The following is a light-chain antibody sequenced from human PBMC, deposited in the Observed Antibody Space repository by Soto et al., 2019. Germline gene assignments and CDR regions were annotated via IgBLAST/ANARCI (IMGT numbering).Light chain of an antibody. V-gene: IGLV2-23*02. CDR2: EVN. CDR1: RSDVGNYNL. J-gene: IGLJ3*02. CDR3: CSYAGSDTWA. Sequence: QSVLTQPASVSGSPGQSITISCTGTRSDVGNYNLVSWYQQHPGKAPKLMIYEVNKRPSGVSNRFSGSKSGNTASLTISGFQAEDEADYYCCSYAGSDTWAFGGGTKLAVL.